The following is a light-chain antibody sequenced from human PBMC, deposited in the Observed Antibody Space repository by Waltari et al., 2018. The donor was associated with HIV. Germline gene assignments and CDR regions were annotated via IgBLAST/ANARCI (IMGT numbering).Light chain of an antibody. CDR1: TSNIGSNS. CDR3: AAWDDTLNGRGV. V-gene: IGLV1-44*01. J-gene: IGLJ3*02. CDR2: SDN. Sequence: QSALTQSPSASGTPGQTVTILCSGVTSNIGSNSVNWYQQVPGTAPKLLIYSDNRRPSGVPDRFSGSKSGTSASLAISGLQSDDEATYYCAAWDDTLNGRGVFGGGTKLTVL.